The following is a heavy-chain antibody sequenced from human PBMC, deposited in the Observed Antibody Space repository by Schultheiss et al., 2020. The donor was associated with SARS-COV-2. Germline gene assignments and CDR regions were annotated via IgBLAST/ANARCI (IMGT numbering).Heavy chain of an antibody. J-gene: IGHJ4*02. CDR2: INHSGST. CDR1: GGSFSGYY. CDR3: ARGENCSGGSCRLDY. Sequence: SETLSLTCAVYGGSFSGYYWSWIRQPPGKGLEWIGEINHSGSTNYNPSLKSRVTISVDTSKNQFSLKLSSVTAADTAVYYCARGENCSGGSCRLDYWGQGTLVTVSS. D-gene: IGHD2-15*01. V-gene: IGHV4-34*01.